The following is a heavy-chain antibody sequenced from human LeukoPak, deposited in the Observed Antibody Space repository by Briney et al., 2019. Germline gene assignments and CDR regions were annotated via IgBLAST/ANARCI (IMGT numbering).Heavy chain of an antibody. CDR3: AKDIRWGELLAAFDI. V-gene: IGHV3-43*02. D-gene: IGHD1-26*01. CDR2: ISGDGGST. CDR1: GFTFDDYA. Sequence: GGSLRLSCAASGFTFDDYAMHWVRQAPGKGLEWVSLISGDGGSTYYADSAKGRFTISRDNSKNSLYLQMNSLRTEDTALYYCAKDIRWGELLAAFDIWGQGTMVTVSS. J-gene: IGHJ3*02.